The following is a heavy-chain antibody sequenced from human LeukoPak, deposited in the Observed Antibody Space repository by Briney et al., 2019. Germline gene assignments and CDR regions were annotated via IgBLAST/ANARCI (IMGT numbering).Heavy chain of an antibody. Sequence: AVGTLRLSCAASGFTFSSYEMNWVRQAPGKGLEWVSYISSSGSTIFYADSVKGRLTISRDNAKNSLYLQMNSLRAEDTAVYYCARGRSGNLIDYWGQGTLVSVSA. J-gene: IGHJ4*02. V-gene: IGHV3-48*03. D-gene: IGHD4-23*01. CDR1: GFTFSSYE. CDR3: ARGRSGNLIDY. CDR2: ISSSGSTI.